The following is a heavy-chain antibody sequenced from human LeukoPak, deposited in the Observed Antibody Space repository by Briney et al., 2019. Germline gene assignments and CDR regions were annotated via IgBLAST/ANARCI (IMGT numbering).Heavy chain of an antibody. D-gene: IGHD2-2*01. Sequence: GGSLRLSCAASGFTFSDYYMSWIRQAPGKGLEWVSYISGSGSTIYYADSVKGRFTISRDNAKNSLYLQMNSLRAEDTAVYYCARDRIVVVPAASGVDYWGQGTLVTVSS. CDR1: GFTFSDYY. CDR2: ISGSGSTI. J-gene: IGHJ4*02. CDR3: ARDRIVVVPAASGVDY. V-gene: IGHV3-11*04.